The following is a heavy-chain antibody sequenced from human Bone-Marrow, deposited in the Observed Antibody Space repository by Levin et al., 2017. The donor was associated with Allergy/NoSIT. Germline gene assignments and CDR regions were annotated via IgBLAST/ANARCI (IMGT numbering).Heavy chain of an antibody. CDR1: GFTFSSYW. CDR3: ARPRGHDYGDYPLGY. V-gene: IGHV3-7*01. D-gene: IGHD4-17*01. J-gene: IGHJ4*02. CDR2: IKQDGSEK. Sequence: SGGSLRLSCAASGFTFSSYWMSWVRQAPGKGLEWVANIKQDGSEKYYVDSVKGRFTISRDNAKNSLDLQMNSLRDEDTAVYYCARPRGHDYGDYPLGYWGQGTLVTVSS.